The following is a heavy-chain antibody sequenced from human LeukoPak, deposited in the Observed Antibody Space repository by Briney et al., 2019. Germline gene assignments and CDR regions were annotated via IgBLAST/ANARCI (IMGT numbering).Heavy chain of an antibody. V-gene: IGHV4-39*07. Sequence: SETLSLTCTASGDSISGSSYYWGCIRQPPGKGLEWIGNIYYSGSTNYNPSLKSRVTISLDTSKNQFSLKLSSVTTADTAVYYCARSVVTLYWYFDLWARGTLVTVSS. J-gene: IGHJ2*01. D-gene: IGHD4-23*01. CDR2: IYYSGST. CDR1: GDSISGSSYY. CDR3: ARSVVTLYWYFDL.